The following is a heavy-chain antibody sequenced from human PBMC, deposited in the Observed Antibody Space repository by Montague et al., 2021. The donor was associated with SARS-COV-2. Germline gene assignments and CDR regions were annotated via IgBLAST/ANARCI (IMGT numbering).Heavy chain of an antibody. CDR2: IYFTGGX. V-gene: IGHV4-39*01. Sequence: SETLSLTCSVHGGSISSGSYYWAWMPQPPGKGLEWLGSIYFTGGXSPXXXXKSRATLSIARSKNQFYLSLSSVTAADTAVYYCVRAMVRPGDWFDPWGQGIQVTVSS. CDR1: GGSISSGSYY. J-gene: IGHJ5*02. D-gene: IGHD3-10*01. CDR3: VRAMVRPGDWFDP.